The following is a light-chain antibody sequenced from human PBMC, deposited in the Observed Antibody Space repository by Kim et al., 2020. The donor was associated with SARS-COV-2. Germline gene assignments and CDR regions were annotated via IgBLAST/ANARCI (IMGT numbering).Light chain of an antibody. V-gene: IGLV3-1*01. CDR2: QDD. CDR3: QAWDSSTFYV. Sequence: SYELTQPPSVSVSPGQTASITCSGDKLGEKYACWYQQKPGQSPVLVMYQDDKRPSGIPERFSGSNSRDTATLTISGAQAMDEADYYCQAWDSSTFYVFGT. J-gene: IGLJ1*01. CDR1: KLGEKY.